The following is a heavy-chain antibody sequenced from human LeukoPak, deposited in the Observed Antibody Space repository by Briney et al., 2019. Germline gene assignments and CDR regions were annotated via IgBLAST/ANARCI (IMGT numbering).Heavy chain of an antibody. V-gene: IGHV4-59*01. J-gene: IGHJ3*02. CDR1: GDSFSGYY. CDR2: VYYSGGT. D-gene: IGHD4-17*01. Sequence: PSETLSLTCSVSGDSFSGYYWNWIRQPPGKGLEWIGYVYYSGGTSYNPSRRSRVTISVDSSKSQFSLKLTSVTAADTAIYYCARQMTTLPTGRTFDTWGQGTMVTVSS. CDR3: ARQMTTLPTGRTFDT.